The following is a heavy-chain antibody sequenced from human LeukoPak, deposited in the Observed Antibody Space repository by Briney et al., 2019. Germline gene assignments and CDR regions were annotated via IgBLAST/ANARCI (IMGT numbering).Heavy chain of an antibody. CDR3: AKRIQSAMATGY. CDR1: GFTFSSHG. Sequence: GGSLRLSCAASGFTFSSHGMHWVRQTPAKGLEWVAFIRYDGSNKYYADSVKGRFTISRDNSKNTLYLQMNSLRAEDTAVYYCAKRIQSAMATGYWGQGTLVTVSS. J-gene: IGHJ4*02. V-gene: IGHV3-30*02. CDR2: IRYDGSNK. D-gene: IGHD5-18*01.